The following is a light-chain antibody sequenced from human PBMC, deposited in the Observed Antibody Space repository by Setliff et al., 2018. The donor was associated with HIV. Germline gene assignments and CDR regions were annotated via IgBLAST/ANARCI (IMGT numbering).Light chain of an antibody. CDR2: DVS. V-gene: IGLV2-18*02. Sequence: QSALAQPPSVSGSPGQSVTISCTGTSSDVGGYNRVSWYQQPPGTAPKLMIYDVSSRPSGVPDRFSGSKSGYTASLTISGLQAEDEADYYCSSYTSSSTPYAFGTGTKVTVL. J-gene: IGLJ1*01. CDR1: SSDVGGYNR. CDR3: SSYTSSSTPYA.